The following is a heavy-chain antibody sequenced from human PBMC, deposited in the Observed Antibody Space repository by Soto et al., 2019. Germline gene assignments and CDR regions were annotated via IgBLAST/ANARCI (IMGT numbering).Heavy chain of an antibody. J-gene: IGHJ4*02. V-gene: IGHV3-66*01. Sequence: EVQLVESGGGLVQPGGSLRLSCAASGFRVSSLYMTWVRQAPGKGLQWVAVISSGGSPYYADSVKGRYTISRDNSKNTLYLEMNSLIAEDTAVYYCARDICGGAYDFLHGGQGTLVTVSS. CDR3: ARDICGGAYDFLH. D-gene: IGHD3-3*01. CDR2: ISSGGSP. CDR1: GFRVSSLY.